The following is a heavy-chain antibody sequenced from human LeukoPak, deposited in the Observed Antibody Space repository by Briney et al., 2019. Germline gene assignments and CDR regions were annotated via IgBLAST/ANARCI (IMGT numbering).Heavy chain of an antibody. V-gene: IGHV3-74*01. D-gene: IGHD5/OR15-5a*01. CDR2: INHDGSLR. CDR1: GFALTNYG. Sequence: GGSLRLSCAASGFALTNYGMHWVRKAPGKGLVWVSHINHDGSLRNYADSVQGRFTVSIDIAKSTLYLHMNSLGADDTATYYCARDVFSLGDSWGQGTLVTVSS. J-gene: IGHJ4*02. CDR3: ARDVFSLGDS.